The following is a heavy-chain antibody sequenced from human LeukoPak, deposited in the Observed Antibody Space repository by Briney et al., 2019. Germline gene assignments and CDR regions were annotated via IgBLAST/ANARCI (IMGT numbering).Heavy chain of an antibody. V-gene: IGHV1-8*01. D-gene: IGHD5-18*01. CDR3: ARDPDGYGY. J-gene: IGHJ4*02. CDR1: GYTFTSYD. Sequence: ASVKVSCKASGYTFTSYDINWVRQATGQGLEWMGWMNPNSGNTGYAQKFQGRVTMTRDTSISTAYMELSRLRSDDTAVYYCARDPDGYGYWGQGTLVTVSS. CDR2: MNPNSGNT.